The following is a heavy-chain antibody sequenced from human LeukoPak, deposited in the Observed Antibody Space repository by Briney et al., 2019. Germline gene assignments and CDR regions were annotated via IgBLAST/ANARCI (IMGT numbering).Heavy chain of an antibody. CDR1: GYTFTSYD. Sequence: GASVKVSCKASGYTFTSYDINWVRQATGQGLEWMGWMNPNSGNTGYAQKFQGRVTMTRNTSISTAYMELSSLRSEDTAVYYCARDKYSSSWYENFDYWRQGTLVTVSS. J-gene: IGHJ4*02. D-gene: IGHD6-13*01. CDR2: MNPNSGNT. CDR3: ARDKYSSSWYENFDY. V-gene: IGHV1-8*01.